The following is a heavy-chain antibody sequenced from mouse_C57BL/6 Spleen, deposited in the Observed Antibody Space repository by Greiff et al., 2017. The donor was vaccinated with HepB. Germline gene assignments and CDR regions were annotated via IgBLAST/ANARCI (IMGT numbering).Heavy chain of an antibody. Sequence: LEESDAELVKPGASVKISCKVSGYTFTDHTIHWMKQRPEQGLEWIGYIYPRDGSTKYNEKFKGKATLTADKSSSTAYMQLNSLTSEDSAVYFCARWIARGAYYFDYWGQGTTLTVSS. CDR2: IYPRDGST. CDR1: GYTFTDHT. J-gene: IGHJ2*01. V-gene: IGHV1-78*01. CDR3: ARWIARGAYYFDY.